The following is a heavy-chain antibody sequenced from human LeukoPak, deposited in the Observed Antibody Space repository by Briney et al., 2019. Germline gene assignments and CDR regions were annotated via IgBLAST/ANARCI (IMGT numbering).Heavy chain of an antibody. CDR2: ISAYNGNT. D-gene: IGHD4-23*01. V-gene: IGHV1-18*01. CDR3: AREGNYGGLSYMDV. CDR1: GYTFTSYD. J-gene: IGHJ6*03. Sequence: ASVKVSCKASGYTFTSYDINWVRQATGQGLEWMGWISAYNGNTNYAQKLQGRVTMTTDTSTSTAYMELRSLRSDDTAVYYCAREGNYGGLSYMDVWGKGTTVTVSS.